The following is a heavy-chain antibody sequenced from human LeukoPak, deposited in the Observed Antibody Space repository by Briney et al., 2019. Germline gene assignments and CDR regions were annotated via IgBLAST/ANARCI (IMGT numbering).Heavy chain of an antibody. CDR2: IKQDGSEK. J-gene: IGHJ6*02. CDR1: GFTFSSYW. CDR3: ARDARRTRSTSRIEADYYYYYGMDV. D-gene: IGHD2-2*01. V-gene: IGHV3-7*01. Sequence: GGSLRLSCAAPGFTFSSYWMSWVRQAPGKGLEWVANIKQDGSEKYYVDSVKGRFTISRDNAKNSLYLQMNSLRAEDTAVYYCARDARRTRSTSRIEADYYYYYGMDVWGQGTTVTVSS.